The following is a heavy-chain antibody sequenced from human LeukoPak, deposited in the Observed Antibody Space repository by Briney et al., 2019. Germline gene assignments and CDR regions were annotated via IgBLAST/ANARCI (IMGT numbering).Heavy chain of an antibody. J-gene: IGHJ4*02. Sequence: SETLSLTCVVYGGSFSGYFWSWIRQPPGKGLEWIGENTPSGSTNYSPPLKSRVSISIDTSKKKLSLRLTSVTAADSAVYYCARRNAVAGTLDWGQGTLVTVSS. V-gene: IGHV4-34*01. CDR1: GGSFSGYF. D-gene: IGHD6-19*01. CDR3: ARRNAVAGTLD. CDR2: NTPSGST.